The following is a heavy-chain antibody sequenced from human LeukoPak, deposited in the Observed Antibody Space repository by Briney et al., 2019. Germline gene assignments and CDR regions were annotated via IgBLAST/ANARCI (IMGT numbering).Heavy chain of an antibody. J-gene: IGHJ6*02. Sequence: GESRKISWKRSGYSFTSYWIGWVRQMPGKGLEWMGIIYPGDSDTRYSPSFQGQVTISADKSTSTAYLQWSSLKASDTAMYYCARHIRYGGTPPQYYYYGMDVWGQGTTVTVSS. CDR1: GYSFTSYW. D-gene: IGHD4-23*01. CDR3: ARHIRYGGTPPQYYYYGMDV. V-gene: IGHV5-51*03. CDR2: IYPGDSDT.